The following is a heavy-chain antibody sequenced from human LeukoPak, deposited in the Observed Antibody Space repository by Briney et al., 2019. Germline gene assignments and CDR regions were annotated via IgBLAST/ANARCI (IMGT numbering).Heavy chain of an antibody. D-gene: IGHD6-6*01. CDR3: ARGSSSGGYFYYYGMDV. J-gene: IGHJ6*02. Sequence: ASVKVSCKASGHTFTSYGIIWVRQAPGQGLEWMGWISTYNGNTNYAQKLQGRVTMTTDTSTSTAYMELRSLRSDDTAVYYCARGSSSGGYFYYYGMDVWGQGTTVTVSS. CDR2: ISTYNGNT. V-gene: IGHV1-18*01. CDR1: GHTFTSYG.